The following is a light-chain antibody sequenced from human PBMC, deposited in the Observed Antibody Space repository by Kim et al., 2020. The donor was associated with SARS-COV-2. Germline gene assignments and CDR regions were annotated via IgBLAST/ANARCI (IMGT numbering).Light chain of an antibody. V-gene: IGKV3-15*01. J-gene: IGKJ2*01. Sequence: EIVMTQSPATLSVSPGERATLSCRASQSVASNLAWYQQIPGQAPRLLIYDTSTRATGIPASFSGSGSGTEFTLTISSLQSEDFAVYYCQQYNFWPPYTFGQGTKLEI. CDR2: DTS. CDR3: QQYNFWPPYT. CDR1: QSVASN.